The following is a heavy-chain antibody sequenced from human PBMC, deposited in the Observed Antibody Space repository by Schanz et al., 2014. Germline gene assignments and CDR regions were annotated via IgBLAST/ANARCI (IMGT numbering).Heavy chain of an antibody. CDR1: GFTFSNYW. J-gene: IGHJ4*02. CDR3: AKGRMTATNFFDS. D-gene: IGHD1-7*01. CDR2: IKQDGSEK. V-gene: IGHV3-7*03. Sequence: EMQVVESGGGSVQPGGSLRVSCAASGFTFSNYWMSWVRQAPGKGLEWVANIKQDGSEKFYVDSVKGRFTISRDNAKNAPYLQMNSLRAEDTAVYYCAKGRMTATNFFDSWGQGTLVTVSS.